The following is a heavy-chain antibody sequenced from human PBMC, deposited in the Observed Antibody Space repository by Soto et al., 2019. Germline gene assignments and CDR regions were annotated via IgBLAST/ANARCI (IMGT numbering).Heavy chain of an antibody. J-gene: IGHJ3*02. D-gene: IGHD3-22*01. CDR3: AKDGRITMIVVALDAFDI. CDR1: GFTFSSYA. CDR2: ISGSGGST. V-gene: IGHV3-23*01. Sequence: GGSLRLSCAASGFTFSSYAMSWVRQAPGKGLEWVSAISGSGGSTYYADSVKGRFTISRDNSKNTLYLQMNSLRAEDTAVYYCAKDGRITMIVVALDAFDIWGQGTMVTVSS.